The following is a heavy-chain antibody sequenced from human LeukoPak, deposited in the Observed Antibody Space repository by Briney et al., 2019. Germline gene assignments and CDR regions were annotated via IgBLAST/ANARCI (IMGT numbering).Heavy chain of an antibody. CDR3: AKESGKFDY. Sequence: GGSLRLSCVASGLPISDFAMHWVRQAPGKGLEWVSLISGDGVSTFYADSVKGRFSISRDNSKNSLYLEMNSLRTEDAAMYYCAKESGKFDYWGQGTLVAVSS. CDR2: ISGDGVST. CDR1: GLPISDFA. J-gene: IGHJ4*02. V-gene: IGHV3-43*02.